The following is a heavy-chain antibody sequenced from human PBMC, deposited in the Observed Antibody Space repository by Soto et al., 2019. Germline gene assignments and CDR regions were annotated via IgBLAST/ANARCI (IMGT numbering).Heavy chain of an antibody. CDR2: ISAYNGNT. J-gene: IGHJ6*02. D-gene: IGHD1-20*01. CDR1: GYTFTSYG. Sequence: GASVKVSCKASGYTFTSYGISWVRQAPGQGLEWMGWISAYNGNTNYAQKLQGRVTMTTDTSTSTAYMELRSLRSDDTAVYYCARDRRGSNWNVVGMDVWGQGTTVTVSS. V-gene: IGHV1-18*04. CDR3: ARDRRGSNWNVVGMDV.